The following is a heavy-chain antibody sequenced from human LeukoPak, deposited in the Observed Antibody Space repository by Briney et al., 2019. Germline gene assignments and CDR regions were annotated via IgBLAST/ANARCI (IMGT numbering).Heavy chain of an antibody. D-gene: IGHD5-18*01. J-gene: IGHJ6*03. V-gene: IGHV4-30-4*08. CDR3: ARVRGGGYSYGWLYYYYYYMDV. Sequence: SQTLSLTCTVSGGSISSGDYYWTWIRQPPGKGLEWIGYIYYGGTTYYSPSLKSRVTMSVDTSKNQFSLKLSSVTAADTAVYYCARVRGGGYSYGWLYYYYYYMDVWGKGTTVTVSS. CDR2: IYYGGTT. CDR1: GGSISSGDYY.